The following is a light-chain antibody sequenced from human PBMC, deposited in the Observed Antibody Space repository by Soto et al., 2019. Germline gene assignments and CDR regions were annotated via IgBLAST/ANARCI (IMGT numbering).Light chain of an antibody. Sequence: DIQMTQSPSTVSASVGDTVTITCRASQSSTTWLAWYQQKPGKAPKVLIYKASTLESGVSPRFRCSGSVTEFTLTISDLQPEDFATYYCQQCDNYPLTFGGGTKVEIK. V-gene: IGKV1-5*03. CDR3: QQCDNYPLT. CDR2: KAS. J-gene: IGKJ4*01. CDR1: QSSTTW.